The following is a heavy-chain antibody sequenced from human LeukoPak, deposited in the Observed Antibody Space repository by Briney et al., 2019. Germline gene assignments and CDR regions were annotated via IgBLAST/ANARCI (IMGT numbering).Heavy chain of an antibody. CDR2: ICRSGST. CDR3: ARAPPAHYYDSSGPRQGFDP. D-gene: IGHD3-22*01. J-gene: IGHJ5*02. Sequence: SETLSLTCTVSGYSISSGYCWGWIRQPPGKGLEWIGSICRSGSTYYNPSLKSRVTISVDTSKNQFSLKLSSVTAADTAVYYCARAPPAHYYDSSGPRQGFDPWGQGTLVTVSS. V-gene: IGHV4-38-2*02. CDR1: GYSISSGYC.